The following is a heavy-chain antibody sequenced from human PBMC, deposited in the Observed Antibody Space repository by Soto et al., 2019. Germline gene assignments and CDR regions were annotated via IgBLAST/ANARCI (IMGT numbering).Heavy chain of an antibody. D-gene: IGHD3-10*01. CDR1: GFTFSSYS. CDR2: ISSSSSYI. CDR3: ARDVGITMVRGANYYYYGMDV. Sequence: GGSLRLSCAASGFTFSSYSMNWVRQAPGKGLEWVSSISSSSSYIYYADSVKGRFTISRDNAKNSLYLQMNSLRAEDTAVYYCARDVGITMVRGANYYYYGMDVWGQGTTVTVSS. V-gene: IGHV3-21*01. J-gene: IGHJ6*02.